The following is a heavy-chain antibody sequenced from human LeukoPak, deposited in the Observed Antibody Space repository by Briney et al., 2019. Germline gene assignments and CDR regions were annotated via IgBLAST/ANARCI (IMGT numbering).Heavy chain of an antibody. V-gene: IGHV3-33*01. J-gene: IGHJ4*02. CDR2: IWYDGQTK. CDR1: GFIFSNYG. CDR3: AREWGRIAVAGGPGY. Sequence: GGSLRLSCEASGFIFSNYGMHWVRQAPGEGLEWLALIWYDGQTKFYADSVKGRFTISRDNSGNTLFLHMTSLRVEDTAVYYCAREWGRIAVAGGPGYWGQGALVTVSS. D-gene: IGHD6-19*01.